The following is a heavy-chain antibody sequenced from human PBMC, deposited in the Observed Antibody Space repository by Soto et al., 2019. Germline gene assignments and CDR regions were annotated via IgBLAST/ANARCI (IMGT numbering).Heavy chain of an antibody. CDR2: IWYDGGTK. J-gene: IGHJ4*02. D-gene: IGHD3-22*01. CDR3: ARGLATHYDTTGYFFDY. CDR1: GFSFNDYG. Sequence: QPGGSLRLSCGASGFSFNDYGMHWVRQVPGKGLEWVAVIWYDGGTKYYADSVRGRFAISRDNSKNTLYLKMNSLRAEDTAVYYCARGLATHYDTTGYFFDYWGQGSLVTVSS. V-gene: IGHV3-33*01.